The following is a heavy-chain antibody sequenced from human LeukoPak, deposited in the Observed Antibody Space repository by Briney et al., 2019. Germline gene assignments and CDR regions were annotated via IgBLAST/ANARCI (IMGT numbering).Heavy chain of an antibody. V-gene: IGHV3-9*01. CDR3: AKEAGGSGSFDF. CDR1: GFIFDDYA. D-gene: IGHD3-10*01. CDR2: ISWNSGSL. J-gene: IGHJ4*02. Sequence: GGSLRLSCAASGFIFDDYAMHWVRQAPGKGLEWDSGISWNSGSLGYADSVKGRFTISRDNAKNSLYLQMNSLRAEDTALYYCAKEAGGSGSFDFWGQGTLVTVSS.